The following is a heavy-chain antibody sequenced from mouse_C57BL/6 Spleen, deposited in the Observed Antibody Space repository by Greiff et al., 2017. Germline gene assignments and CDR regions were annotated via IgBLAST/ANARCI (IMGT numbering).Heavy chain of an antibody. D-gene: IGHD2-4*01. CDR3: ARQDYDLSFAD. CDR2: IYPGSGST. J-gene: IGHJ3*01. V-gene: IGHV1-55*01. CDR1: GYTFTSYW. Sequence: VQLQQPGAALVKPGASVKMSCKASGYTFTSYWITWVKQRPGQGLEWIGDIYPGSGSTNYNEKFKSKATLTVDTSSSTAYMQLSILTSEDSAVYYCARQDYDLSFADWGQGTLVTVSA.